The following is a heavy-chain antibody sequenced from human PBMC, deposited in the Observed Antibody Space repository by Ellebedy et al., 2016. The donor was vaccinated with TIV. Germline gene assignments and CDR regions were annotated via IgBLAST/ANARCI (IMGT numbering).Heavy chain of an antibody. Sequence: AASVKVSCKASGYTFTSYGISWMRQAPGQGLEWMGWISTYNGDTKYAQKFQGRIAMTADSSTTTAHLDLGSLRSDDTAIYYCVHTGDRGIWGQGTVVTVSS. D-gene: IGHD3-10*01. CDR1: GYTFTSYG. CDR2: ISTYNGDT. J-gene: IGHJ3*02. CDR3: VHTGDRGI. V-gene: IGHV1-18*01.